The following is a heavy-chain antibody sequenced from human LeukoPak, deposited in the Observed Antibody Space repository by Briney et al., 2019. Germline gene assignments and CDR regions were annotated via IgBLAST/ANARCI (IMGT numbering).Heavy chain of an antibody. CDR2: INHSGST. CDR3: ARGGRPHYDFWSGYYTGHYMGWFDP. CDR1: GGSFSGYY. Sequence: SETLSLTCAVYGGSFSGYYWSWIRQPPGKGLEWIGEINHSGSTNYNPSLKSRVTISVDTSKNQFSLKLSSVTAADTAVYYCARGGRPHYDFWSGYYTGHYMGWFDPWGQGTLVTVSS. D-gene: IGHD3-3*01. J-gene: IGHJ5*02. V-gene: IGHV4-34*01.